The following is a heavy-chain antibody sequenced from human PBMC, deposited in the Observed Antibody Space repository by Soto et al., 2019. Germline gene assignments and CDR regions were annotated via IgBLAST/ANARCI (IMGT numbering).Heavy chain of an antibody. CDR1: GGTFSSYA. CDR2: IIPIFGTA. Sequence: QVQLVQSGAEVKKPGSSVKVSCKASGGTFSSYAISWVRQAPGQGLEWMGGIIPIFGTANYAQKFQGRVTITADESTSTAYMELSSPRSEATAVYYCPRAPFWSGHHPNWFDPWGQGTLVTVSS. V-gene: IGHV1-69*01. J-gene: IGHJ5*02. D-gene: IGHD3-3*01. CDR3: PRAPFWSGHHPNWFDP.